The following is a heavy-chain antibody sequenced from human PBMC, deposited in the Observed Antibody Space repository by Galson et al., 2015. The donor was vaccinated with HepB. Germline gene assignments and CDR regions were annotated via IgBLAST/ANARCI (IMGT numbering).Heavy chain of an antibody. CDR2: ISSGSSYI. V-gene: IGHV3-11*06. J-gene: IGHJ3*02. D-gene: IGHD1-26*01. Sequence: SLRLSCAASGFTFNNFYMNWVRQAPGRGLEWVSSISSGSSYINYADSVKGRFTVSRDNAKRSGYLQMNNLRAEDTAVYYCVRVKSGTFYAFDIWGQGTFVTVSS. CDR1: GFTFNNFY. CDR3: VRVKSGTFYAFDI.